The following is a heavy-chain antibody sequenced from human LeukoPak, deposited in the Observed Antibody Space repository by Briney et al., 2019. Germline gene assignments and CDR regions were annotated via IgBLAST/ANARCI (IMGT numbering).Heavy chain of an antibody. D-gene: IGHD5-18*01. Sequence: PSETLSLTCTVSGGSVSSSSYYWGWIRQPPGKGLEWIGSIYYSGSTYYNPSLKSRVTISVDTSKNQFSLKLSSVTAADTAVYYCARPSTAAHDAFDIWGQGTMVTVSS. V-gene: IGHV4-39*07. CDR3: ARPSTAAHDAFDI. CDR1: GGSVSSSSYY. J-gene: IGHJ3*02. CDR2: IYYSGST.